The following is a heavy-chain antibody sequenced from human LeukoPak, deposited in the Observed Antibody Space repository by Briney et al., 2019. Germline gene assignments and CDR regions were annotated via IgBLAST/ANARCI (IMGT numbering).Heavy chain of an antibody. CDR1: GYSFTSNW. CDR2: IYPGDSDT. V-gene: IGHV5-51*01. J-gene: IGHJ4*02. CDR3: ARAAPQNYYGSGSYRYYFDY. Sequence: GESLKISCKGSGYSFTSNWIGWVRQMPGKGLEWMGIIYPGDSDTRYSPSFQGQVTISADKSISTAYLQWSSLKASDTAMYYCARAAPQNYYGSGSYRYYFDYWGQGTLVTVSS. D-gene: IGHD3-10*01.